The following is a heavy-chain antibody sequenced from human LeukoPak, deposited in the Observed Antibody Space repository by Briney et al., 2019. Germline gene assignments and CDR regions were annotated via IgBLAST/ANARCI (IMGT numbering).Heavy chain of an antibody. Sequence: SQTLSLTCTVSGGSISSGSYYWSWIRQPPGKGLEWIGYIYYSGSTNYNPSLKSRVTISVDTSKNQFSLKLSSVTAADTAVYYCARGYFDWLFLDYWGQGTLVTVSS. D-gene: IGHD3-9*01. V-gene: IGHV4-61*01. J-gene: IGHJ4*02. CDR1: GGSISSGSYY. CDR2: IYYSGST. CDR3: ARGYFDWLFLDY.